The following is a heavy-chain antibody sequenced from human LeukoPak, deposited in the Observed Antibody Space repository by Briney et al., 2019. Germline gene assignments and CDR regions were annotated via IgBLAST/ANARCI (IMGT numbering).Heavy chain of an antibody. V-gene: IGHV4-38-2*02. J-gene: IGHJ6*03. CDR1: GYSISSGYH. Sequence: PSETLSLTCTVSGYSISSGYHWGWIRQPPGKGLEWIESIYHSGSSYYNPSLKSRVTISVDTSKNQFSLKLSSVTAADTAVYYCARETSQKGAHYMDVWGKGTTITISS. CDR3: ARETSQKGAHYMDV. CDR2: IYHSGSS. D-gene: IGHD3-16*01.